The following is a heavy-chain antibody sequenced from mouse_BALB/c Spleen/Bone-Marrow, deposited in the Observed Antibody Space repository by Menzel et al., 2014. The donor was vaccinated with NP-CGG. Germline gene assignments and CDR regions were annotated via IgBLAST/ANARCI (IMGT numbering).Heavy chain of an antibody. CDR2: ISSGSNNI. V-gene: IGHV5-17*02. CDR3: GRRGIIHYYGYDAMDY. D-gene: IGHD1-2*01. J-gene: IGHJ4*01. Sequence: EVQVVESGGGLVQPGGSRKLSCAASGFTFSTFGMHWVRQAPEKRLEWVAYISSGSNNIYYADTVKGRFTISRDNPKNTLFLQMTSLRSEDTARYYCGRRGIIHYYGYDAMDYWGQGTSVTVSS. CDR1: GFTFSTFG.